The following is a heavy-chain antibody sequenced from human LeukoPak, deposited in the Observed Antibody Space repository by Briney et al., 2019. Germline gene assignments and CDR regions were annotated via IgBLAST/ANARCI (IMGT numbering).Heavy chain of an antibody. CDR3: ARAVAGTRYFDY. CDR1: GGSISSGGYY. J-gene: IGHJ4*02. Sequence: PSQTLSLTCTVSGGSISSGGYYWSWIRQHPGKGLEWIGYIYYSGSTYYNPSLKRRVTISVDTSKNQFSLKLSSVTAADTAVYYCARAVAGTRYFDYWGQGTLVTVSS. V-gene: IGHV4-31*03. CDR2: IYYSGST. D-gene: IGHD6-19*01.